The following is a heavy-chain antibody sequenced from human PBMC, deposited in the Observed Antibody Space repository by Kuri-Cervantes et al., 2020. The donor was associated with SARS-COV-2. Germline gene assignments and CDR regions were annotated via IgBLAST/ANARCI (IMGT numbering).Heavy chain of an antibody. D-gene: IGHD2-15*01. CDR1: GFTVNSNY. CDR3: ARISIWVVAATLFLAYYYYYGMDV. V-gene: IGHV3-53*01. J-gene: IGHJ6*02. Sequence: GGSLRLSCAASGFTVNSNYMSWVRQAPGKGLEWVSVIYSGGSTYYADSVKGRFTISRDNAKNTLYLQMNSLRAEDTAVYYCARISIWVVAATLFLAYYYYYGMDVWGQGTTVTVSS. CDR2: IYSGGST.